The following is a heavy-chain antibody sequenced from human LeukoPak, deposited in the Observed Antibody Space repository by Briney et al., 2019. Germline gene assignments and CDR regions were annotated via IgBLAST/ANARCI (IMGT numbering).Heavy chain of an antibody. J-gene: IGHJ3*02. V-gene: IGHV4-59*01. Sequence: SETLSLTCTVSGGSISSYYWSWIRQPPGKGLEWIGYIYYSGSTNYNPSLKSRVTISVDTSKNQFSLKLSSVTAADTAVYYCASFCSGGGCYSGGDAFDIWGQGTMVTVSS. CDR2: IYYSGST. D-gene: IGHD2-15*01. CDR1: GGSISSYY. CDR3: ASFCSGGGCYSGGDAFDI.